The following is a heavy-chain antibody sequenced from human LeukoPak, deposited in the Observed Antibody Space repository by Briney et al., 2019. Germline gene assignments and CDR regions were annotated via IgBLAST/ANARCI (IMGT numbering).Heavy chain of an antibody. CDR2: IKQDGSEK. J-gene: IGHJ6*04. CDR3: AELGITMIGGV. D-gene: IGHD3-10*02. V-gene: IGHV3-7*01. Sequence: GGSLRLSCAASGFTLSSYWMSWVRQAPGKGLEWVANIKQDGSEKFYVDSVKGRFTISRDNAKNSLYLQMNSLRAEDTAVYYCAELGITMIGGVWGKGATVTISS. CDR1: GFTLSSYW.